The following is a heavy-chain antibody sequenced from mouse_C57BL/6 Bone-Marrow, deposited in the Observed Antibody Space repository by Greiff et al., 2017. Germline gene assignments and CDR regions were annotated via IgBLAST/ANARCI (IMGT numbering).Heavy chain of an antibody. CDR1: GFTFSDYG. CDR2: ISSGSSTI. V-gene: IGHV5-17*01. Sequence: DVKLVESGGGLVKPGGSLKLSCAASGFTFSDYGMHWVRQAPEKGLEWVAYISSGSSTIYYADTVKGRITISRDNAKNTLFLQMTSLRSEDTAMYYCARAYYSIYYYALDDWGQGTSVTVSS. D-gene: IGHD2-5*01. CDR3: ARAYYSIYYYALDD. J-gene: IGHJ4*01.